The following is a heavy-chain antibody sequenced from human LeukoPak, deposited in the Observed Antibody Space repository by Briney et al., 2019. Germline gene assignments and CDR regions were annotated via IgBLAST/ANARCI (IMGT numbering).Heavy chain of an antibody. J-gene: IGHJ4*02. CDR3: ARVYYDILTGYYPLDY. Sequence: ASVKVSCKASGYTFTGYYMHSVRQAPGQGLEWMGWINPNSGGTNYAQKFQGRVTMTRDTSISTAYMELSRLRSDDTAVYYCARVYYDILTGYYPLDYWGQGTLVTVSS. V-gene: IGHV1-2*02. CDR1: GYTFTGYY. CDR2: INPNSGGT. D-gene: IGHD3-9*01.